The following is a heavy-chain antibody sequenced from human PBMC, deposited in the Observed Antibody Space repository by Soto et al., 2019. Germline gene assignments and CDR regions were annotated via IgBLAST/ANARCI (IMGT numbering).Heavy chain of an antibody. V-gene: IGHV4-31*03. D-gene: IGHD5-12*01. Sequence: QVQLRESGPGLVKPSQTLSLTCTVSGTSNTSATYFWTWIRQHPGHGLEWIEYMYYSGTTYYNPSLKSRVTISVDTSRNQFSLRLDSVTAADTAVYYCATSLGGLYFDSWGQGTLVTVSS. J-gene: IGHJ4*02. CDR1: GTSNTSATYF. CDR3: ATSLGGLYFDS. CDR2: MYYSGTT.